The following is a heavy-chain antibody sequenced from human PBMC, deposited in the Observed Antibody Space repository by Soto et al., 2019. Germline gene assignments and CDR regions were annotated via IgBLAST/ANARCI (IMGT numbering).Heavy chain of an antibody. V-gene: IGHV3-21*01. CDR3: ARDRRPDPQSRIFDY. CDR1: GFTFSSYS. CDR2: ISSSSSYI. J-gene: IGHJ4*02. Sequence: AGGSLRLSCAASGFTFSSYSMNWVRQAPGKGLEWVSSISSSSSYIYYADSVKGRFTISRDNAKNSLYLQMNSLRAEDTAVYYFARDRRPDPQSRIFDYWGQGTLVTVSS.